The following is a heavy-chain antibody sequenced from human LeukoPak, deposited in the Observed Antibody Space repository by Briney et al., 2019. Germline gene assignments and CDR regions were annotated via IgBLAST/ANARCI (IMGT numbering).Heavy chain of an antibody. J-gene: IGHJ4*02. CDR3: ARIHGYNWNYSY. CDR2: INPNSGGT. D-gene: IGHD1-7*01. CDR1: GYTFTGYY. V-gene: IGHV1-2*02. Sequence: GASVKASCKASGYTFTGYYMHWVRQAPGQGLEWMGWINPNSGGTNYAQKFQGRVTMTRDTSISTAYMELSRLRSDDTAVYYCARIHGYNWNYSYWGQGTLVTVSS.